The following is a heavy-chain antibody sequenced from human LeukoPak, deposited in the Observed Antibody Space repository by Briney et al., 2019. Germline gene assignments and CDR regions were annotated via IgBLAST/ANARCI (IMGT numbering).Heavy chain of an antibody. J-gene: IGHJ4*02. CDR3: ARERYYYDSSGPAAESSNDY. D-gene: IGHD3-22*01. CDR2: ISSSGSYI. V-gene: IGHV3-21*01. CDR1: GFTFSSYS. Sequence: PGGSLRLSCATSGFTFSSYSMNWVRQAPGKGLEWVSSISSSGSYIYYAESVKGRFTISRDNAKNTLYLQMNSLRAEDTAVYCCARERYYYDSSGPAAESSNDYWGQGTLVTVSS.